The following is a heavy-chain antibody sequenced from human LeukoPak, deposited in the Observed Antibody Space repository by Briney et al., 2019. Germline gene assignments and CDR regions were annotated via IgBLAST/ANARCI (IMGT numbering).Heavy chain of an antibody. D-gene: IGHD6-13*01. Sequence: PSETLSLTCTVSGGSISSYYWSWIRQPPGKGLEWIGYIYYSGSTNYNPSLKSRVTISVDTSKNQFSLKLSSVTAADTAAYYCARSVAAAAWFDPWGQGTLVTVSS. CDR3: ARSVAAAAWFDP. CDR2: IYYSGST. J-gene: IGHJ5*02. V-gene: IGHV4-59*01. CDR1: GGSISSYY.